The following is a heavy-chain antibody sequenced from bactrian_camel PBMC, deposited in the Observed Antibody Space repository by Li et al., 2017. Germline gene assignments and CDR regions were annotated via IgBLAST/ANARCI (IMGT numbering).Heavy chain of an antibody. CDR2: VDNAGSS. Sequence: HVQLVESGGGSVQAGGSLKLSCKASVYSYLTYCMAWFRQAPGRESEAVATVDNAGSSDYTDSVSGRFTISKDNAKDTDTLYLEMNNLEPEDSAMYYCAAAAFGSVGACNSARREYNAWGQGTQVTVS. CDR3: AAAAFGSVGACNSARREYNA. J-gene: IGHJ4*01. CDR1: VYSYLTYC. D-gene: IGHD6*01. V-gene: IGHV3S55*01.